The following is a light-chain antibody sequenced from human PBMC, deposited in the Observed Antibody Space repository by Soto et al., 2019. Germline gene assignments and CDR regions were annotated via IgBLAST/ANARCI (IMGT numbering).Light chain of an antibody. V-gene: IGKV1-27*01. CDR1: QGIGVY. Sequence: DIQMTQSPSSLSASLGDRVTITCRASQGIGVYLAWFQQRPGSVPNLLIYAASTLQSGVPSRFSGSGSGTDFTLTISSLQPEDVATYYCQKYNSAPLTFGGGTKVEIK. J-gene: IGKJ4*01. CDR3: QKYNSAPLT. CDR2: AAS.